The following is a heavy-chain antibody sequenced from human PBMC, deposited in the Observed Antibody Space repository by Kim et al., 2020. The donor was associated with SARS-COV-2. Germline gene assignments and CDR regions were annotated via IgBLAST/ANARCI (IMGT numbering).Heavy chain of an antibody. D-gene: IGHD1-26*01. CDR3: ARPGSGLKYFDF. J-gene: IGHJ4*02. V-gene: IGHV3-7*03. Sequence: YVDSVTGRFTISRDNAKNSLGLQMNSLRAEDTAVYYCARPGSGLKYFDFWGQGTLVTVSS.